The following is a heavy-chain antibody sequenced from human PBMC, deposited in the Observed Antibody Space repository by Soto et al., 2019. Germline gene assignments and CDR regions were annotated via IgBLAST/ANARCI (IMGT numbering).Heavy chain of an antibody. V-gene: IGHV1-69*13. Sequence: GASVKVSCKASGGTFSSYAISWVRQAPGQGLEWMGGIIPIFGTANYAQKFQGRVTITADESTSTAYMELSSLRSEDTAVYYCARDRSIAARPEHYYYYYGMDVWGQGTTVTVSS. J-gene: IGHJ6*02. CDR3: ARDRSIAARPEHYYYYYGMDV. CDR2: IIPIFGTA. CDR1: GGTFSSYA. D-gene: IGHD6-6*01.